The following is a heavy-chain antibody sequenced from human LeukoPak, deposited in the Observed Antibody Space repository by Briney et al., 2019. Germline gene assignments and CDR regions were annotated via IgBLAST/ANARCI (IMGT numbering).Heavy chain of an antibody. CDR3: AKYDSTRYFDY. CDR1: GFTVSGNY. J-gene: IGHJ4*02. CDR2: IYSGGST. V-gene: IGHV3-53*01. D-gene: IGHD3-22*01. Sequence: GGSLRLSCAASGFTVSGNYMSWVRQTPGKGLEWVSVIYSGGSTYYADSVKGRFTISRDNSKNALYLQMNSLRAEDTAVYYCAKYDSTRYFDYWGQGTLVTVSS.